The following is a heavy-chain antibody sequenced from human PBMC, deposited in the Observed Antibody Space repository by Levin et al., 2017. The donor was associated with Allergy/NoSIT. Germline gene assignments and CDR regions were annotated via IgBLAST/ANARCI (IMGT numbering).Heavy chain of an antibody. CDR1: GFIFSSYA. D-gene: IGHD3-9*01. J-gene: IGHJ3*02. CDR3: AKEEASRLADAFDI. CDR2: ISETGGST. V-gene: IGHV3-23*01. Sequence: TGESLKISCSTSGFIFSSYAMSWVRQAPGKGLEWVSAISETGGSTYYADSVKGRFTISRDNSKNTMYLQMNSLGAEDTAIYYCAKEEASRLADAFDIWGQGTMVTVSS.